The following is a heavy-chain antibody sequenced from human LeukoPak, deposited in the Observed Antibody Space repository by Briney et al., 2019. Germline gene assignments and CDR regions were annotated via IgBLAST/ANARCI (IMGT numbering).Heavy chain of an antibody. J-gene: IGHJ6*02. CDR2: INHSGST. CDR1: GGSFSGYY. Sequence: PSETLSLTCAVYGGSFSGYYWSWIRQPPGKGLEWIGEINHSGSTNYNPSLKSRVTISVDTSKNQFSLKLNSVAAADTAVYYCARGFSASGTGGMDVWGQGTTVTVSS. D-gene: IGHD3-10*01. V-gene: IGHV4-34*01. CDR3: ARGFSASGTGGMDV.